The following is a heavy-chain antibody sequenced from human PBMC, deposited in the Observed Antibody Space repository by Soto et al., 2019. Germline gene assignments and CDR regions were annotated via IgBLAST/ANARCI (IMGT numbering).Heavy chain of an antibody. V-gene: IGHV4-59*01. D-gene: IGHD6-13*01. Sequence: PSETLSLTCTVSGGSISSYYWSWIRQPPGKGLEWIGYIYYSGSTNYNPSLKSRVTISVDTSKNQFSLKLSSVTAADTAVYYCAISTSWYSISWAYYFDYWGQGTLVTVSS. CDR1: GGSISSYY. J-gene: IGHJ4*02. CDR3: AISTSWYSISWAYYFDY. CDR2: IYYSGST.